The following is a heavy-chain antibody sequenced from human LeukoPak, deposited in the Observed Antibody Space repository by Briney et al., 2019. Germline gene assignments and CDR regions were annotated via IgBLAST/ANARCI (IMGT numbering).Heavy chain of an antibody. V-gene: IGHV4-39*01. D-gene: IGHD4/OR15-4a*01. J-gene: IGHJ4*02. Sequence: SETLSLTCTVSGDYITTSGYYWGWIRQPPGKGLEWIGSIYYTGNTYYNSSLKSRVTMSIDTSKNQFSLRLSSVTAADTAVYYCARRPGEYGGNDFDYWGQGTLVTVSS. CDR2: IYYTGNT. CDR1: GDYITTSGYY. CDR3: ARRPGEYGGNDFDY.